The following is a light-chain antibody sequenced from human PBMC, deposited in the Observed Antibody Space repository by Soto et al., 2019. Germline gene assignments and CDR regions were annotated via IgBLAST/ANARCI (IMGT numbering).Light chain of an antibody. J-gene: IGLJ1*01. CDR3: SSYTSSSTLYV. CDR1: SSDVAGYNY. V-gene: IGLV2-14*01. CDR2: EVS. Sequence: VLTQPASVSGSPGQSITISCTGTSSDVAGYNYVSWYQQQPGKAPKLMIYEVSNRPSGVSNRFSGSKSGNTASLTISGLQAEDEADYYCSSYTSSSTLYVFGAGTKVTVL.